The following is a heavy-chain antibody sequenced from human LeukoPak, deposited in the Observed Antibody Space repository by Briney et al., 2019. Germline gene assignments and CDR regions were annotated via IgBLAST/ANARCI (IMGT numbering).Heavy chain of an antibody. J-gene: IGHJ4*02. Sequence: SVKVSCKASGGTFSSYAISWMRQAPGQGLEWMGGIIPIFGTANYAQKFQGRVTITTDESTSTAYMELSSLRSEDTAVYYCASWCGGGDCSLGYWGQGTLVTVSS. CDR3: ASWCGGGDCSLGY. CDR1: GGTFSSYA. D-gene: IGHD2-21*02. CDR2: IIPIFGTA. V-gene: IGHV1-69*05.